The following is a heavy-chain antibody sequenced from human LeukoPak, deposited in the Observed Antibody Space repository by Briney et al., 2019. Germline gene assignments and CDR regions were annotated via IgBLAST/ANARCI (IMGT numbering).Heavy chain of an antibody. CDR1: GGSIGYYY. D-gene: IGHD3-10*01. CDR3: ARVDRGVHFDY. Sequence: PSETLSLTCTVSGGSIGYYYWSWIRQPPGKGQEWIAYIHYSGTTTYNTSLKSRVSMPGDTSKNQFSLKRNSVTAADTAVYYCARVDRGVHFDYWGQGGLVTVSS. CDR2: IHYSGTT. J-gene: IGHJ4*02. V-gene: IGHV4-59*01.